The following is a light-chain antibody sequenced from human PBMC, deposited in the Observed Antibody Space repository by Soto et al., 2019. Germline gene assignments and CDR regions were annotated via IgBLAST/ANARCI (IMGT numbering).Light chain of an antibody. Sequence: DIQMTQSPSTLSASVGDRATITCRASQSISSRLAWYQQKPGKAPKLLIYKASSSESGVPSRFSGSGSGTEFTLTISSLQPDDFATYYCQQYNSYPWTFGQGTKVEIK. V-gene: IGKV1-5*03. J-gene: IGKJ1*01. CDR1: QSISSR. CDR3: QQYNSYPWT. CDR2: KAS.